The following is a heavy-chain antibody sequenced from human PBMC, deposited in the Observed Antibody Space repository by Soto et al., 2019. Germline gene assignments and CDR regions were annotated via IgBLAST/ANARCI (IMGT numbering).Heavy chain of an antibody. V-gene: IGHV4-4*02. Sequence: QVQLQESGPGLVKPSGTLSLTCTVSGGSMTSSNWWNWVRQSPGKGLEWIGEAHHSGRTNYNPSLKSRVTISVDKSKNHFSLKLSSVTAADTAVYYGASSEATGLDYWGQGTLVTVSS. CDR2: AHHSGRT. J-gene: IGHJ4*02. D-gene: IGHD1-26*01. CDR3: ASSEATGLDY. CDR1: GGSMTSSNW.